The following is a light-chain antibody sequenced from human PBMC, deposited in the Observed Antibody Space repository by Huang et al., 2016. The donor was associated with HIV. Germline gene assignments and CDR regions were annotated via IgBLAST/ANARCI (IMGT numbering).Light chain of an antibody. J-gene: IGKJ3*01. Sequence: IVMTQSPLSLPVTPGEPASISCRSSQSLLRSNGYTYLDWYLQRPGQSPQRLIYLGSNRASGVPDRFSGRASGTNFTLKVSRVEADDLGTYYCMQGLQTPGVTFGPGTKVDFK. CDR1: QSLLRSNGYTY. V-gene: IGKV2-28*01. CDR2: LGS. CDR3: MQGLQTPGVT.